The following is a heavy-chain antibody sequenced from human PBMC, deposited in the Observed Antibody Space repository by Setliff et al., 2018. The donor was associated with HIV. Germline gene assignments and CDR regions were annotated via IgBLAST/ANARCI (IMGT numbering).Heavy chain of an antibody. CDR1: GYTFTTYD. D-gene: IGHD2-15*01. Sequence: VASVKVSCKASGYTFTTYDINWVRQAAGQGREWMGWMNPNSGNTGYAQRFQGRLTMTRNASISTADMCLNSLMSDDTAAYFWVVRREVVVATTRRGFYIGGQGTMVTVSS. J-gene: IGHJ3*02. CDR3: VVRREVVVATTRRGFYI. V-gene: IGHV1-8*02. CDR2: MNPNSGNT.